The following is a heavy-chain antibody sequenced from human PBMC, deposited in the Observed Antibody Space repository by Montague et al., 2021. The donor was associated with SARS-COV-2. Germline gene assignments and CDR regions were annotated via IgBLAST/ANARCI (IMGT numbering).Heavy chain of an antibody. D-gene: IGHD4-17*01. Sequence: SETLSLTCAVYGGSFSGYYWSWIRQPPGKGLEWIGGINHSGSTNYNPSLKSRVTISVDTSKNQFSPKLSSVTAADTAVYYCARGTTVTTLFYYYYGMDVWGQGTTVTVSS. CDR3: ARGTTVTTLFYYYYGMDV. CDR2: INHSGST. V-gene: IGHV4-34*01. J-gene: IGHJ6*02. CDR1: GGSFSGYY.